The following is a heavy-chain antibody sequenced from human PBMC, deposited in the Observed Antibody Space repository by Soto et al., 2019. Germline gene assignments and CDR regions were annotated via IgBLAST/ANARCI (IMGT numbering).Heavy chain of an antibody. V-gene: IGHV4-31*03. J-gene: IGHJ6*02. CDR1: RGSISSGGYY. CDR3: ARVAGDGGYCSGGSCYPRQYYYYYGMDV. Sequence: PSETLSLTCTVSRGSISSGGYYWSWIRKHPEKGLEWIGYIYYSGSAYYNPSLQNRVTIPVHTSNNQFSLKLSSVTAADTAVYYCARVAGDGGYCSGGSCYPRQYYYYYGMDVWGQGTTVTVSS. D-gene: IGHD2-15*01. CDR2: IYYSGSA.